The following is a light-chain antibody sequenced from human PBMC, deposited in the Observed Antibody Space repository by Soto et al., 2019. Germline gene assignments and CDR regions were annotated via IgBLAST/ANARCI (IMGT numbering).Light chain of an antibody. CDR2: GAS. Sequence: EIVLTQSPGTLSLSPGERATLSCRASQTVTNNYLAWYQQKPGQAPRLLIFGASSRATDIPDKFGGSGSGTDFTLTISRLEPEDFAVYYCQQYGSSPWTFGQGTKVEIK. J-gene: IGKJ1*01. V-gene: IGKV3-20*01. CDR1: QTVTNNY. CDR3: QQYGSSPWT.